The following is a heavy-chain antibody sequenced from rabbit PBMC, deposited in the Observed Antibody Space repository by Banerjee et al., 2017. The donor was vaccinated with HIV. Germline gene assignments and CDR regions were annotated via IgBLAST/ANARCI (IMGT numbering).Heavy chain of an antibody. Sequence: QEQLVESGGGLVQPGGSLKLSCTASGFSFSNKAGMCWVRQAPGKGLEWIACINAITGKAVYASWAKGRFTLSRTPSTTVTLQMTSLTAAGTAPFFCARDFDGVIGWDFGWGGPGTLVTVS. V-gene: IGHV1S45*01. D-gene: IGHD4-1*01. CDR1: GFSFSNKAG. J-gene: IGHJ2*01. CDR2: INAITGKA. CDR3: ARDFDGVIGWDFGW.